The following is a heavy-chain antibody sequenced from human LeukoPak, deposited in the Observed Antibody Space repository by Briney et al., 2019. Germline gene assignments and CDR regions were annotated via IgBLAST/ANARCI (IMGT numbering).Heavy chain of an antibody. J-gene: IGHJ4*02. D-gene: IGHD4-23*01. CDR2: ISAYNGNT. V-gene: IGHV1-18*01. CDR3: AKKDYGGNKYYFDY. Sequence: ASVKVSCKASGYTFTSYGISWVRQAPGQGLEWMGWISAYNGNTNYAQKLQGRVTMTTDTSTSTAYMELRSLRSDDTAVYYCAKKDYGGNKYYFDYWGQETLVTVSS. CDR1: GYTFTSYG.